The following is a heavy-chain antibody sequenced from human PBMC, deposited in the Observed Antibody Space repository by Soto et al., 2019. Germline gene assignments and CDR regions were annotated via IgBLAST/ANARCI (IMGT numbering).Heavy chain of an antibody. CDR3: ASDKSGFGRLSMDV. Sequence: GGSLRLSCAASGFTFSSYGMHWVRQAPGKGLEWVAVIWYDGSNKYYADSVKGRFTISRDNSKNTLYLQMNSLRAEDTAVYYCASDKSGFGRLSMDVWGQGNTVTVSS. V-gene: IGHV3-33*01. D-gene: IGHD3-10*01. CDR1: GFTFSSYG. CDR2: IWYDGSNK. J-gene: IGHJ6*02.